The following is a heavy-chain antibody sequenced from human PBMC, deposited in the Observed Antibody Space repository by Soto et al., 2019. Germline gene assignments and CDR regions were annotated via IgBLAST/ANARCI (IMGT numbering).Heavy chain of an antibody. D-gene: IGHD3-10*01. CDR2: IYSDGTT. CDR1: GFIVTSNY. V-gene: IGHV3-53*01. J-gene: IGHJ4*02. CDR3: AKGGPGASSGLFES. Sequence: GGSLRLSCAASGFIVTSNYMSWVRQAPGKGLEWVSVIYSDGTTNYAESVKGRFTISRDNSKNTVLLQMSSLRVEDTAVYYCAKGGPGASSGLFESWGQGTLVTVSS.